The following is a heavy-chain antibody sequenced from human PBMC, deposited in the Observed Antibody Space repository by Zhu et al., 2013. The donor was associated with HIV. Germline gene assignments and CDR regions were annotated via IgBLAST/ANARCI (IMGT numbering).Heavy chain of an antibody. D-gene: IGHD6-19*01. Sequence: QVQLVQSGAEVKKPGASVKISCKTSAYTFTTYFMHWVRQAPGQGLEWMGIINPSGSSTSYAQKFQGRVTMTEDTSTNTAYMDLSSLRSDDTAVYYCAADRNNGWYGTPFQHWGQGTLVTVSS. CDR3: AADRNNGWYGTPFQH. J-gene: IGHJ1*01. CDR2: INPSGSST. CDR1: AYTFTTYF. V-gene: IGHV1-46*01.